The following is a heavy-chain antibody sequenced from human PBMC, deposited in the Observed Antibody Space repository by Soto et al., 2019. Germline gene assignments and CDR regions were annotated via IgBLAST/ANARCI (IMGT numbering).Heavy chain of an antibody. CDR2: IYNSGTT. Sequence: SETLSLTCTVSGGSISSYYWTWVRQAPGKGLEWIGYIYNSGTTYYNPSLKSRVTISVDTSKNQFSLKLSSVTAADTAVYYCARHGNWFDPWGQGTLVTVSS. J-gene: IGHJ5*02. CDR3: ARHGNWFDP. CDR1: GGSISSYY. V-gene: IGHV4-59*08.